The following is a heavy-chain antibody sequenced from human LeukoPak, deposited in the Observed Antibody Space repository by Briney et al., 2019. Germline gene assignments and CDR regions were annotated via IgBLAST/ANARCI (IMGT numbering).Heavy chain of an antibody. CDR3: ARAGGAVVVPAAHYYYYMDV. Sequence: SETLSLTCTVSGGSISSGGYYWSWIRQHPGKGLEWIGYIYYSGSTYYNPSLKSRVTISVDTSKNQFSLKLSSVTAADTAVYYCARAGGAVVVPAAHYYYYMDVWGKGTTVTVSS. V-gene: IGHV4-31*03. CDR2: IYYSGST. D-gene: IGHD2-2*01. J-gene: IGHJ6*03. CDR1: GGSISSGGYY.